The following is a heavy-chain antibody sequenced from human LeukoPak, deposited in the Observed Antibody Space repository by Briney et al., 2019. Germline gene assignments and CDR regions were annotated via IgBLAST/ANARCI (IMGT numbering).Heavy chain of an antibody. Sequence: GGSLRLSCAASGFTFDDYAMHWVRQAPGKGLEWVSGISGNSGSIGYADSVKGRFTISRDNGKNSMYLQMNSLRAEDTALYYCAKDRITGTTGYYYYMDVWGKGTTVTISS. J-gene: IGHJ6*03. CDR1: GFTFDDYA. CDR3: AKDRITGTTGYYYYMDV. D-gene: IGHD1-20*01. V-gene: IGHV3-9*01. CDR2: ISGNSGSI.